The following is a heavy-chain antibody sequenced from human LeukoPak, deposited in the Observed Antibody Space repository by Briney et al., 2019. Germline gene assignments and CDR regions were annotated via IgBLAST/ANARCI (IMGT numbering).Heavy chain of an antibody. V-gene: IGHV1-2*06. CDR3: ARDGYDILTGYYKFFDY. Sequence: ASVKVSCKASGYTFTGYYMHWVRQAPGQGLEWMGRINPNSGGTNYAQKFQGRVTMTRDTSISTAYMELSRLRSDDTAVYYCARDGYDILTGYYKFFDYWGQGTLVTVSS. J-gene: IGHJ4*02. CDR1: GYTFTGYY. CDR2: INPNSGGT. D-gene: IGHD3-9*01.